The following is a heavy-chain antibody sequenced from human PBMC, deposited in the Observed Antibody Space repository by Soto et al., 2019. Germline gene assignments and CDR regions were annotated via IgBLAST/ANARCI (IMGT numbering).Heavy chain of an antibody. J-gene: IGHJ3*02. CDR3: ARRSNGWDFDI. V-gene: IGHV4-4*02. Sequence: QVHLQESGPGLVKPSGTLSLTCAVSGDSISNLFWWNWVRQPPGKGLEWIGEIYHSGSTNYNPSLKSRVTISVDKSKNYFSLTLSSVTAADTAVYYCARRSNGWDFDIWGQGTLVTVS. D-gene: IGHD6-19*01. CDR1: GDSISNLFW. CDR2: IYHSGST.